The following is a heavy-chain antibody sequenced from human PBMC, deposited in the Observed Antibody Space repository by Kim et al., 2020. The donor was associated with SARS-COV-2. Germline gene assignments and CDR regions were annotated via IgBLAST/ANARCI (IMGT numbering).Heavy chain of an antibody. D-gene: IGHD5-12*01. Sequence: GGSLRLSCVASGFSVSRFWMTWVRQAPGKGLEWVSLSSSGGSAHYADSVKGRFTISRDNSENTLYLQMNSLTADDTAVYYCARGQGSGYDSWSFDYW. CDR3: ARGQGSGYDSWSFDYW. J-gene: IGHJ2*01. V-gene: IGHV3-53*01. CDR2: SSSGGSA. CDR1: GFSVSRFW.